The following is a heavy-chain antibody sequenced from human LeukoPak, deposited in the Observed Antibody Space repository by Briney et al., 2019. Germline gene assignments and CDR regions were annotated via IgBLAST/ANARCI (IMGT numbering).Heavy chain of an antibody. D-gene: IGHD1-26*01. CDR1: GFTFSGSA. CDR2: IDKKDKGYATAT. J-gene: IGHJ5*02. CDR3: TRDSGTYNWFDP. V-gene: IGHV3-73*01. Sequence: GGSLRLSCAASGFTFSGSAIHWVRQSSGKGLQWVGQIDKKDKGYATATAYAASVKGRFTISRDDSINTAYLQMKSLKTEDTALYYCTRDSGTYNWFDPWGQGTLVTVSS.